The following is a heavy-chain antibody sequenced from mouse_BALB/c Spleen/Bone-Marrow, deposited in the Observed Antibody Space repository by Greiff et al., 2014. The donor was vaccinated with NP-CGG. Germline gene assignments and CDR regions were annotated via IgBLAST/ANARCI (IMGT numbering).Heavy chain of an antibody. D-gene: IGHD1-2*01. J-gene: IGHJ2*01. V-gene: IGHV2-9*02. CDR2: IWAGGST. CDR1: GFSLTSYG. Sequence: QVQLKESGPGLVAPSQSLSITCTVSGFSLTSYGVHWVRQSPGKGLEWLGVIWAGGSTNYNSALMSRLSISKDNSESQVFLKMNSLQTDDTAMYYCARSSIRLRYFDYWGQGTTLTVSS. CDR3: ARSSIRLRYFDY.